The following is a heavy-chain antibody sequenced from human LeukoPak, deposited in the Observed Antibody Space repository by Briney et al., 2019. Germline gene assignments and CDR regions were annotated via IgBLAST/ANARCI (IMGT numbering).Heavy chain of an antibody. V-gene: IGHV3-74*01. CDR3: AKEVGYNYAPLDY. J-gene: IGHJ4*02. CDR1: GFTFSSYW. Sequence: GGSLRLSCAASGFTFSSYWMHWVRQAPGKGLVWVSRINSDGSSTSYADPVKGRFTISRDNAGNTLYLQMNSLRPEDTAVYYCAKEVGYNYAPLDYWGLGTLVTVSS. CDR2: INSDGSST. D-gene: IGHD5-18*01.